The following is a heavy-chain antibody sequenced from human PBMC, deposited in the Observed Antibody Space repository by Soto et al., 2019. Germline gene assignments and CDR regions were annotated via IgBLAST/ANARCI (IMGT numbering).Heavy chain of an antibody. CDR1: GGTFSSYA. J-gene: IGHJ4*02. CDR3: VRVVAIPGYPDN. D-gene: IGHD5-12*01. CDR2: IVPIVDTS. V-gene: IGHV1-69*12. Sequence: QVQLVQSGAEVRQPASSVKVSCKTSGGTFSSYAISWVRQAPGQGLEWMGGIVPIVDTSTYAQKFQGRVTITADESTSTVYMELSSLRSDDTVVYYCVRVVAIPGYPDNWGEGILVTVSS.